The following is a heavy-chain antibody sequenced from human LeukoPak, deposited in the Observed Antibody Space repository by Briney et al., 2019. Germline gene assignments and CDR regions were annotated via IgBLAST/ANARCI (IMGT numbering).Heavy chain of an antibody. CDR1: GFTVSSNY. Sequence: GGSLRLSCAASGFTVSSNYMSWVRQAPGKGLEWVSVIYSGGSTYYADSVKGRFTISRDNSKNTLYLQMNSLRAEDTAVYYCARTASEAGPTPRYYYYYYYVDVWGKGTTVTVSS. CDR3: ARTASEAGPTPRYYYYYYYVDV. V-gene: IGHV3-53*01. D-gene: IGHD6-19*01. CDR2: IYSGGST. J-gene: IGHJ6*03.